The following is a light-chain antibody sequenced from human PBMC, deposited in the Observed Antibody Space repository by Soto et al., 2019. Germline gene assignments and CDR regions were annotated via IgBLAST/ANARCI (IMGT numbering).Light chain of an antibody. V-gene: IGKV3-15*01. CDR2: GIS. CDR3: QQYTSWPIT. Sequence: ELVLTQSPATLSVSPGERATLSCRASQRVGSNYLAWYQQKPGQAPRLLIYGISARATCIPDRFSGSGSGTEFTLTISSLQSEDFAVYYCQQYTSWPITFGQGTRLEIK. CDR1: QRVGSN. J-gene: IGKJ5*01.